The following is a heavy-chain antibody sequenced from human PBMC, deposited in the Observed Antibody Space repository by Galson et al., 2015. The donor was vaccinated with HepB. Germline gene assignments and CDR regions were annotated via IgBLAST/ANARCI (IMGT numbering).Heavy chain of an antibody. J-gene: IGHJ4*02. CDR1: GFTFTSYS. CDR3: AREHSSGWSIFDY. Sequence: SLRLSCAASGFTFTSYSMHWVRQAPGKGLEWVSSISGSSSYIYYADSVKGRFTISRDNAKNSLYLQMNSLRAEDTAVYYCAREHSSGWSIFDYWGQGTLVTVSS. D-gene: IGHD6-19*01. V-gene: IGHV3-21*01. CDR2: ISGSSSYI.